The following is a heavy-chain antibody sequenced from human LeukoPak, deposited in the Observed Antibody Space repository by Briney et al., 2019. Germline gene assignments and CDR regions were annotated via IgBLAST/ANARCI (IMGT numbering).Heavy chain of an antibody. CDR1: GFTFSSYS. V-gene: IGHV3-7*01. Sequence: GGSLRLSCAASGFTFSSYSMNWVRQAPGKGLEWVANIRKDGSEKHYVDSVKGRFTISRDNAKNSLYLQTDSLGAEDTAVYYCLRGRTYFDSSGYPIDVFDGRGEGTMVTASS. J-gene: IGHJ3*01. CDR2: IRKDGSEK. D-gene: IGHD3-22*01. CDR3: LRGRTYFDSSGYPIDVFDG.